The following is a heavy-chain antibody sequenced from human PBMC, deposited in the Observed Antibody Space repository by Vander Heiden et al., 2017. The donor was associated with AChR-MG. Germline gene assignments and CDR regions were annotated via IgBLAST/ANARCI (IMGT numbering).Heavy chain of an antibody. J-gene: IGHJ5*02. CDR2: IYYSGST. CDR1: GGSISSSSYY. Sequence: QLQLQESGPGLVKPSETLSLTCTVSGGSISSSSYYWCCIRQPQGKGLEWIGSIYYSGSTYYNPYHKSRVTISVDTSKNQFSLKLSSVTAADTAVYYCARQAYSGAASWFDPWGQGTLVTVSS. V-gene: IGHV4-39*01. CDR3: ARQAYSGAASWFDP. D-gene: IGHD1-26*01.